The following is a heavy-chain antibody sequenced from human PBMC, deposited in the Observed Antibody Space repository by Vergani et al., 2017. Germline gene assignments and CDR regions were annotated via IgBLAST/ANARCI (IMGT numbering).Heavy chain of an antibody. D-gene: IGHD5/OR15-5a*01. CDR3: VRVMMSTLD. CDR1: GFPLSNYW. CDR2: IKQDGSEK. V-gene: IGHV3-7*01. Sequence: EVQLVESGGGLVQPGGSLRLSCAGSGFPLSNYWMNWGRQTPGKGLAWVASIKQDGSEKYYVDSVKGRFTISRDNTKNSLYLQMNSLRVEDTAVYFCVRVMMSTLDWGQGTLVTVSS. J-gene: IGHJ4*02.